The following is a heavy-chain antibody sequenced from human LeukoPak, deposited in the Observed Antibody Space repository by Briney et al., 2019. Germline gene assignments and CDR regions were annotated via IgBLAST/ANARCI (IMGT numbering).Heavy chain of an antibody. CDR3: ARIRWINYSSSCDY. CDR2: IFSYDEK. V-gene: IGHV2-26*01. D-gene: IGHD4-11*01. J-gene: IGHJ4*02. Sequence: SGPTLVYPTASLTLTCTVSGFSLRNARMGVSWIRQPPGKALDWLAHIFSYDEKSYITSLKSRLTISKDTSKSQVVLTMTNMDPVDTATYYCARIRWINYSSSCDYWGQGTLVTVSS. CDR1: GFSLRNARMG.